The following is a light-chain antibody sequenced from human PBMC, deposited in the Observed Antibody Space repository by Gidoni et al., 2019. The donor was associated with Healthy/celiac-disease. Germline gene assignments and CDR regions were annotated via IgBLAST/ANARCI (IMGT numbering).Light chain of an antibody. CDR2: YDA. Sequence: QSVLTQRHSVSDGPRQRVTISCSGSSANIGNTAVTWYQQLPGKAPKLLIYYDALLLSGVFARCSCSPSGTSASLSISVLQSDDEADYYCAAWDSSLNGPVFGGGTKLTVL. CDR3: AAWDSSLNGPV. J-gene: IGLJ3*02. CDR1: SANIGNTA. V-gene: IGLV1-36*01.